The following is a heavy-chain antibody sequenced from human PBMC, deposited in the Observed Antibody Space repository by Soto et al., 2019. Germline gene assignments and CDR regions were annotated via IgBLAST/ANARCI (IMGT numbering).Heavy chain of an antibody. Sequence: QITLNESGPTLVKPTQPLTLTCTFSGFSLSTRGVGVGWIRQPPGKALEWLALLYWDDDERYRPSLMSRLTITKDTPKHQVFLTMTNVDPVDTATYYCAHRPRGFTYFFDYWGQGTLVTVSS. CDR1: GFSLSTRGVG. J-gene: IGHJ4*02. CDR3: AHRPRGFTYFFDY. V-gene: IGHV2-5*02. CDR2: LYWDDDE.